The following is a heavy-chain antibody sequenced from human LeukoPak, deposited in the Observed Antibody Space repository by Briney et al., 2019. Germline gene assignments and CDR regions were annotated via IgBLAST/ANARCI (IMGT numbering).Heavy chain of an antibody. J-gene: IGHJ4*02. CDR3: ARGIPFDYYDSSGYQVTFDY. Sequence: ASVKVSCKASGYTFTGYYMHWLRQAPGQGLEWMGRINPNSGGTNYAQKFQGRVTMTRDTSISTAYMELSRLRSDDTAVYYCARGIPFDYYDSSGYQVTFDYWGQGTLVTVSS. D-gene: IGHD3-22*01. V-gene: IGHV1-2*06. CDR2: INPNSGGT. CDR1: GYTFTGYY.